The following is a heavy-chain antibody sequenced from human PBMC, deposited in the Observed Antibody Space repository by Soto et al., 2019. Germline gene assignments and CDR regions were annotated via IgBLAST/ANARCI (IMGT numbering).Heavy chain of an antibody. CDR2: IIPILGIA. V-gene: IGHV1-69*02. J-gene: IGHJ4*02. CDR3: ARAWYSSSSGHFDY. CDR1: GGTFSSYT. Sequence: QVQLVQSGAEVKKPGSSVKVSCKASGGTFSSYTISWVRQAPGQGLEWMGRIIPILGIANYAQKFQGRVTITADKSTSTAYMELSSLRSEDTAVYYCARAWYSSSSGHFDYWGQGTLVTVSS. D-gene: IGHD6-6*01.